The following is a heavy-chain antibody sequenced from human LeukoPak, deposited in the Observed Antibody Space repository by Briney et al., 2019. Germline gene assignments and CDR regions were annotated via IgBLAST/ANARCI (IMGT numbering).Heavy chain of an antibody. V-gene: IGHV3-74*01. J-gene: IGHJ3*02. CDR1: GFTFSSYW. CDR3: AREGGSSGYYRDAFDI. D-gene: IGHD3-22*01. CDR2: INSDGSST. Sequence: GGSLRLSCAASGFTFSSYWMHWVRQAPGKGLVWVSRINSDGSSTSYADSVKGRFTISRDNAKNTLYLQMNSLRAEDTAVYYYAREGGSSGYYRDAFDIWGQGTMVTVSS.